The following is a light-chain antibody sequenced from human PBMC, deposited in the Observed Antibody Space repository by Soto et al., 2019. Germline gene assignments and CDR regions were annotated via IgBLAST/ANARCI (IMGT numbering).Light chain of an antibody. Sequence: ETGFTQSPGTLSLSPGERATLSCRASQSVGGSLAWYQQRPGQAPRLLVYHTSNRATGIPDRFSASGSGTDFTLTISRLEPEDFAVYYCQQYRNWPRTFGQGTKV. CDR1: QSVGGS. J-gene: IGKJ1*01. CDR3: QQYRNWPRT. V-gene: IGKV3-11*01. CDR2: HTS.